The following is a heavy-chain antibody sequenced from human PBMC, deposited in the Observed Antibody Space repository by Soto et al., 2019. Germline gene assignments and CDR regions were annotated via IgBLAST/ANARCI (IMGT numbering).Heavy chain of an antibody. Sequence: EVQLLESGGGLVHPGGSLRLSCAASGFTFSSYAMSWVRQAPGKGLEWVSAISGSGGSTYYADSVKGRFTISRDNSKNTLYLQMNSLRAEDTAVYYCAKPSIAAAGTGSHYYYMDVWGKGTTVTVSS. J-gene: IGHJ6*03. CDR1: GFTFSSYA. V-gene: IGHV3-23*01. CDR2: ISGSGGST. D-gene: IGHD6-13*01. CDR3: AKPSIAAAGTGSHYYYMDV.